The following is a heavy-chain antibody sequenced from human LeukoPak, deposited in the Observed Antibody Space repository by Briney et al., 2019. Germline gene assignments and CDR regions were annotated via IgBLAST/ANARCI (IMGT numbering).Heavy chain of an antibody. CDR2: ISGSGGST. J-gene: IGHJ4*02. D-gene: IGHD7-27*01. Sequence: GGSLSLSCAASGFTFSNYALSWVRQAPGKGLECVSAISGSGGSTYSAEPVKGRFTISRDNSKNTLYLQMNSLRADDTAVLYCARGGLGSAFDNWGQGTLVTVSS. CDR3: ARGGLGSAFDN. V-gene: IGHV3-23*01. CDR1: GFTFSNYA.